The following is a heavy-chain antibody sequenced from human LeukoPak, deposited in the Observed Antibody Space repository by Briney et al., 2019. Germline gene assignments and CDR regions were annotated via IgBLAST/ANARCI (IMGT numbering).Heavy chain of an antibody. J-gene: IGHJ4*02. CDR2: ISAYNGNT. CDR1: GYTFTGYY. V-gene: IGHV1-18*04. Sequence: ASVKVSCKASGYTFTGYYMYWVRQAPGQGLEWMGWISAYNGNTNYAQKLQGRVTMTTDTSTSTAYMELRSLRSDDTAVYYCARDLTGTTWVYWGQGTLVTVSS. CDR3: ARDLTGTTWVY. D-gene: IGHD1-20*01.